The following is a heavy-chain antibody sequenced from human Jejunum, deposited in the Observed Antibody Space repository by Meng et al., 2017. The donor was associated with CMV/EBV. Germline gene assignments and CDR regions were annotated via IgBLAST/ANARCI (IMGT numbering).Heavy chain of an antibody. J-gene: IGHJ3*01. V-gene: IGHV3-30*14. D-gene: IGHD5-24*01. CDR3: VRSPSILDAFDL. CDR2: ASYEGDSK. Sequence: GAGLVFRNNYRHWVRQTPGRGLEWLALASYEGDSKYYAVSVRGRFTISKDNSENTVVLEMNSLGPEDTAVYYCVRSPSILDAFDLWGQGTLVTVSS. CDR1: GLVFRNNY.